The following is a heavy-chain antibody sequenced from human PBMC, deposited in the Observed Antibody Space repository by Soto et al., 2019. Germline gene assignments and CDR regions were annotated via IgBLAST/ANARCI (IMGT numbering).Heavy chain of an antibody. Sequence: QVQLVESGGGLVKPGGSLRLSCATSGFTFSDYYMSWIRQAPGKGLEYISYISSSSGSTNYADSMKGRFTVSRDNAKNSVYLDMNSLSAEDTAVYYCARESEDLTSNFDYWGQGTLVTVSS. CDR3: ARESEDLTSNFDY. CDR1: GFTFSDYY. J-gene: IGHJ4*02. CDR2: ISSSSGST. V-gene: IGHV3-11*06.